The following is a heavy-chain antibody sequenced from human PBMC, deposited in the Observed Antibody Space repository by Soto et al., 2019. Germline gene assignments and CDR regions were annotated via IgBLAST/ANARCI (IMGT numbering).Heavy chain of an antibody. V-gene: IGHV1-18*01. CDR2: ISTYNGNT. CDR1: GYTFTSYG. D-gene: IGHD6-19*01. Sequence: ASVKVSCKGSGYTFTSYGVSWVRQAPGQGLEWMGWISTYNGNTNYAQKFQGRVTMNTDTSTSTAYMELRSLRSDDTAVYYCARDVKAVAGDYYYYMDVWGKGTTVTVSS. CDR3: ARDVKAVAGDYYYYMDV. J-gene: IGHJ6*03.